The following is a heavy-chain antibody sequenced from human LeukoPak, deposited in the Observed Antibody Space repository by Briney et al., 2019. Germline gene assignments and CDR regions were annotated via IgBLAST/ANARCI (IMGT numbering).Heavy chain of an antibody. J-gene: IGHJ4*02. Sequence: PSETLSLTCTVSGGSISSYYWSWIRQPPGKGLEWIGYIYYSGSTNYNPSLKSRVTISVDTSRNQFSLRLSSVTAADTAVYYCARELVVVTATYFDYWGQGTLVTVSS. V-gene: IGHV4-59*12. CDR1: GGSISSYY. CDR3: ARELVVVTATYFDY. D-gene: IGHD2-21*02. CDR2: IYYSGST.